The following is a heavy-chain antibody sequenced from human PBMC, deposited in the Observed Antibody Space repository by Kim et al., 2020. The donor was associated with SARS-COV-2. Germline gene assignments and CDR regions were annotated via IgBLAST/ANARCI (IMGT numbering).Heavy chain of an antibody. J-gene: IGHJ4*02. CDR1: GGSFSGYY. CDR3: ARGFRFWSGYYRPRVNFDY. D-gene: IGHD3-3*01. CDR2: INHSGST. V-gene: IGHV4-34*01. Sequence: SETLSLTCAVYGGSFSGYYWSWIRQPPGKGLEWIGEINHSGSTNYNPSLKSRVTISVDTSKNQFSLKLSSVTAADTAVYYCARGFRFWSGYYRPRVNFDYWGQGTLVTVSS.